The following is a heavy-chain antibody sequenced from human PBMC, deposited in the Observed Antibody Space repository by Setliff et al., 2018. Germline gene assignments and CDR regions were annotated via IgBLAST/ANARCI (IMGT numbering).Heavy chain of an antibody. D-gene: IGHD3-10*01. J-gene: IGHJ4*02. V-gene: IGHV4-61*09. Sequence: PSETLSLTCSVSGDSISSGNFYWTWIRQPAGKGLEWIGHIYTAGRTDYNPPLKSRVTISLDTPKNQFSLKLTSVTAADTAVYYCARDRYYGSGSYYNYFDKWGQGSLVTVSS. CDR3: ARDRYYGSGSYYNYFDK. CDR2: IYTAGRT. CDR1: GDSISSGNFY.